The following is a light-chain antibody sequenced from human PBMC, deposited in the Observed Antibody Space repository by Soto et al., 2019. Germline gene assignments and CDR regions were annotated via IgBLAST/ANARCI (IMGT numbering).Light chain of an antibody. CDR2: DAS. V-gene: IGKV3-11*01. Sequence: EIVLTQSPVTLSLSPGERATLSCRASQSVRTYLAWYQVKPGQAPRLLIYDASSRASGVPARFSGSGSGTDFTLTISSLEPEDFALDYCQQSNSWPPITFGQGTRLEIK. CDR3: QQSNSWPPIT. J-gene: IGKJ5*01. CDR1: QSVRTY.